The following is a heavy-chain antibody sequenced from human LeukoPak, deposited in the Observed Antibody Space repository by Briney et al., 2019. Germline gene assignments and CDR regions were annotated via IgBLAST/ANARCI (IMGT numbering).Heavy chain of an antibody. Sequence: SETLSLTCTVSGVSMSNYYWSWIRQPPGKGLEWIGCISDSGKTNYNPSLRSRVTISVDTSKNQFSLKLSSVTAADTAVYYCARGGHGYSSGWDNYFDYWGQGTLVTVSS. J-gene: IGHJ4*02. D-gene: IGHD6-19*01. CDR2: ISDSGKT. V-gene: IGHV4-59*01. CDR3: ARGGHGYSSGWDNYFDY. CDR1: GVSMSNYY.